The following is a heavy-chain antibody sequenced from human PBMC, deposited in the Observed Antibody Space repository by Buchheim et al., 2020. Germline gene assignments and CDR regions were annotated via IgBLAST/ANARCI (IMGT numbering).Heavy chain of an antibody. Sequence: EVQLLESGGGLVQPGGSLRLSCAASGFSFATYAMSWVRQAPGKGLEWVANIKQDGSEKYYVDSVKGRFTISRDNAKNSLYLQMNSLRAEDTAVYYCARCSTVTGYYYYYGMDVWGQGTT. CDR2: IKQDGSEK. V-gene: IGHV3-7*01. J-gene: IGHJ6*02. CDR3: ARCSTVTGYYYYYGMDV. CDR1: GFSFATYA. D-gene: IGHD4-17*01.